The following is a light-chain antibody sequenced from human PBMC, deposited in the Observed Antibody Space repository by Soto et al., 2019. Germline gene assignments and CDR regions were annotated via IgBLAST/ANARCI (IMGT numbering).Light chain of an antibody. CDR2: NDD. Sequence: QSVLTQPPSASGNPGQRVTISCSGSSSNIGSNDVNWYQQFPGTAPRLLMYNDDQRPSGVPDRFSGSKSGTSASLAISGLQSEDEADYYCAAWDDSLNGFWVFGGGTKLTVL. CDR1: SSNIGSND. CDR3: AAWDDSLNGFWV. J-gene: IGLJ3*02. V-gene: IGLV1-44*01.